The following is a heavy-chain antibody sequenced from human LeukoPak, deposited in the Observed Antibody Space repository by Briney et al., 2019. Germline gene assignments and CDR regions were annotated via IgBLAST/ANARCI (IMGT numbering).Heavy chain of an antibody. CDR1: GYTFTGYY. V-gene: IGHV1-2*02. Sequence: ASVKVSCKASGYTFTGYYMHWVRQAPGHGLEWMGWINPNSGGTNYAQKFQGRVTMTRDTSISTAYMELSRVRADDTAVYYCARAERIAAAGIKGDYYYMDVWGKGTTVTVSS. CDR3: ARAERIAAAGIKGDYYYMDV. CDR2: INPNSGGT. D-gene: IGHD6-13*01. J-gene: IGHJ6*03.